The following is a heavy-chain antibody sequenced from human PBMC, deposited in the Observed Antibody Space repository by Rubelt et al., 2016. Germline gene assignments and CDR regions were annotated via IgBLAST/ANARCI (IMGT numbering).Heavy chain of an antibody. V-gene: IGHV4-59*08. D-gene: IGHD7-27*01. CDR3: ARHWDYDGMDV. CDR2: IYYTGTT. CDR1: GGSVISNY. J-gene: IGHJ6*02. Sequence: GGSVISNYWSWIRQPPGKGLEWTGYIYYTGTTNYNPSLKSRVAISVNTSKNQFSLKLSSVTAADTAVYYCARHWDYDGMDVWGQGTTVTVS.